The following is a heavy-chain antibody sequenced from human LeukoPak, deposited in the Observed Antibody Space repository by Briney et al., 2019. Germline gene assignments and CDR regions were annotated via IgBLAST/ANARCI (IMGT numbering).Heavy chain of an antibody. CDR3: ARERESGGIDY. J-gene: IGHJ4*02. D-gene: IGHD2/OR15-2a*01. CDR2: INWNGGST. CDR1: GFTFDDYD. Sequence: GGSLRLSCAASGFTFDDYDMSWVRQAPGKGLEWVSDINWNGGSTGYADSVKGRFTISRDNAKNSLYLQMNSLRAEDTAVYYCARERESGGIDYWGQGTLVTVSS. V-gene: IGHV3-20*04.